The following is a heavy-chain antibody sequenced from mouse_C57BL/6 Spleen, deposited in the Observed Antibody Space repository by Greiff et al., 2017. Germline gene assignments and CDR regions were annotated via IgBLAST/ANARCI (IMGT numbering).Heavy chain of an antibody. CDR1: GYTFTSYW. D-gene: IGHD6-1*01. CDR3: ARGLCQYYFDY. Sequence: QVQLQQPGAELVKPGASVKMSCKASGYTFTSYWITWVKQRPGQGLEWIGDIYPGSGSTNYNEKFKSKATLTVATSSSTAYMQLSSLTSEDSAVYYCARGLCQYYFDYWGQGATLTVAS. J-gene: IGHJ2*01. V-gene: IGHV1-55*01. CDR2: IYPGSGST.